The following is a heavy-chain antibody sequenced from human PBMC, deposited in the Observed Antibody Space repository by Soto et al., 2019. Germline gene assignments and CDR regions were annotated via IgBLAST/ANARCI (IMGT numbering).Heavy chain of an antibody. CDR3: ANGSVRLVRGFILYFDY. D-gene: IGHD3-10*01. V-gene: IGHV3-23*01. Sequence: PGGSLRLSCATSGFTFSAYAMTWVRQAPGKGLEWVSTVSASGGTTYYADSVKGRFAISRDESNNTLSLQMNSLRAEDTAVYYCANGSVRLVRGFILYFDYWGQGSLVNVCS. CDR2: VSASGGTT. J-gene: IGHJ4*02. CDR1: GFTFSAYA.